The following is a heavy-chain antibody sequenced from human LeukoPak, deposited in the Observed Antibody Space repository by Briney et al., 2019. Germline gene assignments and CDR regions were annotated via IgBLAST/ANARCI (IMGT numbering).Heavy chain of an antibody. D-gene: IGHD3-10*01. CDR3: AKTRGKYGSGTYFDS. J-gene: IGHJ4*02. CDR2: ITWNSAVL. V-gene: IGHV3-9*03. CDR1: VGSITSYY. Sequence: LSLTCTVSVGSITSYYWTWVRQAPGKGLEWVSGITWNSAVLGYADSVKGRFTISRDNAKNSLYLQMNSLRAEDMALYYCAKTRGKYGSGTYFDSWGQGTLVTVSS.